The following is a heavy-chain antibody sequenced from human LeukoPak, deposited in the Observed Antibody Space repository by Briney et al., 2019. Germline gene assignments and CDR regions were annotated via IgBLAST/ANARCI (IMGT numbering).Heavy chain of an antibody. V-gene: IGHV4-34*01. CDR3: ARRVRSADYRLDY. CDR2: ISPSGNT. D-gene: IGHD4-11*01. Sequence: SETLSLTCAVYGGSFSGYYWSWLRQPPGKSLEWVGEISPSGNTQYNPSLKSRVTISLDASKSQFYLKLNSVTAADTAVYYCARRVRSADYRLDYWGQGTLVTVSS. CDR1: GGSFSGYY. J-gene: IGHJ4*02.